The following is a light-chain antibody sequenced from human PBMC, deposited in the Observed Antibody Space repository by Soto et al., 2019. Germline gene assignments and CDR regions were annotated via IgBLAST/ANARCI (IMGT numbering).Light chain of an antibody. V-gene: IGKV3-15*01. CDR2: GAS. CDR1: ESVSRN. J-gene: IGKJ5*01. CDR3: KQYKEWPPFT. Sequence: EIVMTQSPPTLSVSPWSRATLSFRASESVSRNLAWYQQKPGQAPRILXYGASTRATGSPARCSGSGSWTELTLSISSLQSEDFAVYYCKQYKEWPPFTFGQGTRLEIK.